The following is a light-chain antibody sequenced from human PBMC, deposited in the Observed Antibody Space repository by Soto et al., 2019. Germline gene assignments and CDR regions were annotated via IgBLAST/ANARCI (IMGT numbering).Light chain of an antibody. Sequence: DIQMTQSPSSLSASVGDRVTITCRASQSISRGLNWYQQKPGRAPKLLIYAASSLQSGVPSRFSGSGSGTDFTLTISSLQPEDFATYYCQQSYSTPLTFGPGTKVDI. CDR2: AAS. CDR3: QQSYSTPLT. V-gene: IGKV1-39*01. CDR1: QSISRG. J-gene: IGKJ3*01.